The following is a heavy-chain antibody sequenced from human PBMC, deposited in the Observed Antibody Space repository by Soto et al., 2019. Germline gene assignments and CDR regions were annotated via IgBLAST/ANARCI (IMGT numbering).Heavy chain of an antibody. J-gene: IGHJ6*02. CDR1: GFRFEDYA. Sequence: EVQLVESGGGLVQPGRSLRLSCAASGFRFEDYAMHWVRQAPGKGLEWVSGIAWNSDIIGYADSVKGRFTISRDNGKTSLYLQMNSLSHAVTTLYYCAKDHYGSAIYGMDVWRHGPTVTVSS. CDR2: IAWNSDII. CDR3: AKDHYGSAIYGMDV. V-gene: IGHV3-9*01. D-gene: IGHD3-10*01.